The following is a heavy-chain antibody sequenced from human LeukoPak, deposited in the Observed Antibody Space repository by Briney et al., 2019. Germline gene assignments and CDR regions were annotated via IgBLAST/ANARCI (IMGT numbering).Heavy chain of an antibody. Sequence: ASVTVSCTASGYTFTSYAMHWVRQAPGQRLEWMGWINAGNGNTKYSQKFQGRVTITADESTSTAYMELSSLRSEDTAVYYCARARSNCGGDCYREYFQHWGQGTLVTVSS. D-gene: IGHD2-21*02. V-gene: IGHV1-3*01. CDR2: INAGNGNT. CDR3: ARARSNCGGDCYREYFQH. J-gene: IGHJ1*01. CDR1: GYTFTSYA.